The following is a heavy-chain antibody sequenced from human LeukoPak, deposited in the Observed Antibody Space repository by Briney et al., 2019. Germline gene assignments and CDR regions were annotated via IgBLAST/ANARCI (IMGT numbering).Heavy chain of an antibody. D-gene: IGHD2-15*01. CDR3: ARGYCSGGSCYSGLNWFDP. CDR1: GYTFTGYY. J-gene: IGHJ5*02. CDR2: INPNSGGT. V-gene: IGHV1-2*02. Sequence: ASVKVSCKASGYTFTGYYMHWVRQAPGQGLEWMGWINPNSGGTNYAQKFQGRVTMTRDTSISTAYMELSRLRSDDTAVYYCARGYCSGGSCYSGLNWFDPWGQGTLVTVSS.